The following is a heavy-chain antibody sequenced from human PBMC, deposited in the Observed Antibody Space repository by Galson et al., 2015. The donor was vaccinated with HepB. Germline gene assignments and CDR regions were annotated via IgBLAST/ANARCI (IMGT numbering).Heavy chain of an antibody. Sequence: SLRLSCAASGFTFSTYAMSWVRQAPGKGLEWVSTISGSGGNTYYADSVKGRFTISRDNSKNTLYLQMNYLRAEDTAIYYCASGNTADTWVHFDYWGQGTLVPVSS. J-gene: IGHJ4*02. CDR3: ASGNTADTWVHFDY. CDR1: GFTFSTYA. CDR2: ISGSGGNT. D-gene: IGHD1-1*01. V-gene: IGHV3-23*01.